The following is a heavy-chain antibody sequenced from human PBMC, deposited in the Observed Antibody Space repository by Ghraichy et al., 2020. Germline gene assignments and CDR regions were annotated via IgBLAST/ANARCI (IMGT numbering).Heavy chain of an antibody. CDR1: GGSFSGYY. Sequence: ESLNITCAVYGGSFSGYYWSWIRQPPGKGLEWIGEINHSGSTNYNPSLKSRVTISVDTSKNQFSLKLSSVTAADTAVYYCARGGRITIFGVVTKGYFDYWGQGTLVTVSS. D-gene: IGHD3-3*01. CDR2: INHSGST. J-gene: IGHJ4*02. V-gene: IGHV4-34*01. CDR3: ARGGRITIFGVVTKGYFDY.